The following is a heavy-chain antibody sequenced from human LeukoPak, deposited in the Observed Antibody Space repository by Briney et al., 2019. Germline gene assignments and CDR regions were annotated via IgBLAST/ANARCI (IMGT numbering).Heavy chain of an antibody. CDR3: ARAGRRLSSYGHYNWFDP. Sequence: SETLSLTCTVSGYSITSDYYWGWIRQPPGKGLEWIGSFYHGGSTYYNPSLKSRVTISVDTSKNQFSLKLSSVTAADTAVYYCARAGRRLSSYGHYNWFDPWGQGTLVTVSS. J-gene: IGHJ5*02. V-gene: IGHV4-38-2*02. CDR2: FYHGGST. D-gene: IGHD5-18*01. CDR1: GYSITSDYY.